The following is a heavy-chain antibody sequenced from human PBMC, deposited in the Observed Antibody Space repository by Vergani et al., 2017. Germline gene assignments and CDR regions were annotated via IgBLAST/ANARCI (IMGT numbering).Heavy chain of an antibody. J-gene: IGHJ4*02. CDR3: AGGGAYCGGDCYVFDY. CDR2: IIPIFGTA. D-gene: IGHD2-21*02. CDR1: GGTFSSYA. V-gene: IGHV1-69*13. Sequence: QVQLVQSGAEVKKPGSSVKVSCKASGGTFSSYAISWVRQAPGQGLEWMGRIIPIFGTANYAQKFQGRVTITADESTSTAYMELSSLRSEDTAVYYCAGGGAYCGGDCYVFDYWGQGTLVTVSS.